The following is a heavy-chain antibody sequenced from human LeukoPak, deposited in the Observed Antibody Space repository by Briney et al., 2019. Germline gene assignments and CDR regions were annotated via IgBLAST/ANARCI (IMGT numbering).Heavy chain of an antibody. J-gene: IGHJ4*02. D-gene: IGHD3-10*01. CDR1: GGSFSCYY. Sequence: PSETLSLTCGVHGGSFSCYYWTWIRQPPGKGLEWIGEINHSGSTNYIPSLKSRDTMSLDTSKNQFSLKLTSVTAADTAVYYCAGGATPGVFWGQGTLVTV. CDR2: INHSGST. V-gene: IGHV4-34*01. CDR3: AGGATPGVF.